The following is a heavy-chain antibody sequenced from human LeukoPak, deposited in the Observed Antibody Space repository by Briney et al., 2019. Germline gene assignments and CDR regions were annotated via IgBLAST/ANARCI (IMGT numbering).Heavy chain of an antibody. V-gene: IGHV3-30*18. J-gene: IGHJ3*02. CDR3: AKDTSSGYYGADAFDI. CDR1: GFTFSSYG. Sequence: GGSLRLSCAASGFTFSSYGMHWVRQAPGKGLEWVAVISYDGSNKYYADSVKGRFTISRDNSKNTLYLQMNSLRAEDTAVYYCAKDTSSGYYGADAFDIWGQGTMVTVSS. D-gene: IGHD3-22*01. CDR2: ISYDGSNK.